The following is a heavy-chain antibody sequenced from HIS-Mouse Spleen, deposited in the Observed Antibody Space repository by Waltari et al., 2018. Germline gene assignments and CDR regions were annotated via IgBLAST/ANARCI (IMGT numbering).Heavy chain of an antibody. V-gene: IGHV4-39*07. J-gene: IGHJ2*01. D-gene: IGHD6-13*01. Sequence: QLQLQESGPGLVKPSETLSLTCTVSGGSISSSSYYWGWIRQPPGKGLGWIGSIYYSGSTYYNPSLKSRCTISVDTSKNQFSLNLSSVTAADTAVYYCAREIPYSSSWYDWYFDLWGRGTLVTVSS. CDR1: GGSISSSSYY. CDR2: IYYSGST. CDR3: AREIPYSSSWYDWYFDL.